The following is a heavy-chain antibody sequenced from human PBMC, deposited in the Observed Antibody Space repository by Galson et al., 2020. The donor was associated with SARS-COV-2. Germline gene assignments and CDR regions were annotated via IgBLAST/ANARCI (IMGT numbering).Heavy chain of an antibody. CDR1: GGSISTYY. Sequence: ETSETLSLTCAFSGGSISTYYWSWIRQPPGKGLEWIGYISDSGSTNFNPSLQSRVTISLDTSKNQISLKLTSVSAADTAVYYCAGTHHMYYFDYWGLGTLVTVSS. CDR3: AGTHHMYYFDY. J-gene: IGHJ4*02. V-gene: IGHV4-59*08. CDR2: ISDSGST. D-gene: IGHD2-21*01.